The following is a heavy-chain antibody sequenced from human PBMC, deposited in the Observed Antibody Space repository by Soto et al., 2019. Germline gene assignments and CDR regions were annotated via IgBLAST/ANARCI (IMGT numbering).Heavy chain of an antibody. CDR1: GGSIRNVGYF. V-gene: IGHV4-30-4*01. CDR2: IYHTGTT. D-gene: IGHD2-2*01. J-gene: IGHJ5*02. CDR3: ARVMAAMQNWLDP. Sequence: QVQLQESGPGLVKPSQTLSLTCTVSGGSIRNVGYFWSWTRKPPGKGLEWIGFIYHTGTTYYNSSLRSRVSISIDTSKSQFSLKLNSVTAADTAVYYCARVMAAMQNWLDPWGQGTLVTVSP.